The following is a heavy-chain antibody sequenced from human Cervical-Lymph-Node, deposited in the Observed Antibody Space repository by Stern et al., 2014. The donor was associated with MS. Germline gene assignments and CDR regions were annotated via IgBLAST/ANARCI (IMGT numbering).Heavy chain of an antibody. CDR1: EFILSSYG. J-gene: IGHJ6*02. CDR3: AKRACAGDCNYYYGMDV. D-gene: IGHD2-21*02. V-gene: IGHV3-30*18. CDR2: ISYDGSKE. Sequence: QMQLVQSGGGVVQPGRSLRLSCAASEFILSSYGMHWVRQAPGKGLEWVAVISYDGSKEYYADSVKGRFTISRDNSKNTLYLQMNGLRAEDTAIYYCAKRACAGDCNYYYGMDVWGQGTAVTVSS.